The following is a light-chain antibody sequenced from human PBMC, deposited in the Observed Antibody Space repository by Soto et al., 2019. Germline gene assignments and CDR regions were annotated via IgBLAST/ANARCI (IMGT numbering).Light chain of an antibody. V-gene: IGLV2-14*03. Sequence: QSVLTQPASVSGSPGQSFTISCTGTSSDVGGYNYVFWYQHPPGKAPKLMIYDVTNRPSGVSNRFSGSKSGNTASLTISGLQAEDEADYYCTSYTSSSTYVFGTGTKLTVL. CDR2: DVT. CDR1: SSDVGGYNY. CDR3: TSYTSSSTYV. J-gene: IGLJ1*01.